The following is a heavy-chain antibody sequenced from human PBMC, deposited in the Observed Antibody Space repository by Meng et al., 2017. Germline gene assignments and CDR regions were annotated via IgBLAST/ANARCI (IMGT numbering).Heavy chain of an antibody. CDR1: GFTFSNYA. V-gene: IGHV3-23*01. J-gene: IGHJ4*02. CDR2: IDDNGGT. CDR3: AKEYEYSVMSG. Sequence: GESLKISCVASGFTFSNYALTWVRQAPGKGLEWVAGIDDNGGTIYADSMKGRFTISRDNSKNTLYLQMNNLRAEDTAVYYCAKEYEYSVMSGWGQGTLVTVSS. D-gene: IGHD5/OR15-5a*01.